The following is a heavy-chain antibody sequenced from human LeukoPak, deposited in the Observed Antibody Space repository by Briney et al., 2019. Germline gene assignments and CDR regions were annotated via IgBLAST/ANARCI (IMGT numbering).Heavy chain of an antibody. D-gene: IGHD6-13*01. CDR3: ASGPPGIVAAKAAFDI. J-gene: IGHJ3*02. V-gene: IGHV1-69*13. CDR1: GGTFSSYA. Sequence: SVKVSCKASGGTFSSYAISWVRQAPGQGLEWMGGIIPIFGTANYAQKFQGRVTITADESTSTAYMELSSLRSEDTAVYYCASGPPGIVAAKAAFDIWGQGTMVTVSS. CDR2: IIPIFGTA.